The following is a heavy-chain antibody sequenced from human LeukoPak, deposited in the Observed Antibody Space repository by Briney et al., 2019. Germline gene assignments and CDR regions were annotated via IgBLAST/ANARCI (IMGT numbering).Heavy chain of an antibody. V-gene: IGHV4-38-2*02. Sequence: SETLSLTCTVSGYSISSGYYWGWIRQPPRKGLEWIGSIYHSGSTYYNPSLKSRVTISVDTSKNQFDLKLSSVTAADTAVYYCARDFHNSRGGRGYYYYYMDVWGKGTTVTVSS. CDR2: IYHSGST. CDR1: GYSISSGYY. J-gene: IGHJ6*03. CDR3: ARDFHNSRGGRGYYYYYMDV. D-gene: IGHD6-19*01.